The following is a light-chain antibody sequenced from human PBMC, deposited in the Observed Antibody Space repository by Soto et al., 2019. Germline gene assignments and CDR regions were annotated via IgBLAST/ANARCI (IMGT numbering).Light chain of an antibody. CDR1: QSVRGGF. CDR3: QQDGTSLLT. V-gene: IGKV3-20*01. J-gene: IGKJ1*01. Sequence: IVLTQSPGTLSLSPGARANLSCRASQSVRGGFLAWYQQKPGQAPRLLIYGASSTATGIPDRFSGSGSGTECTPTISRLAPEDVAVYYCQQDGTSLLTFGQGTQVQIK. CDR2: GAS.